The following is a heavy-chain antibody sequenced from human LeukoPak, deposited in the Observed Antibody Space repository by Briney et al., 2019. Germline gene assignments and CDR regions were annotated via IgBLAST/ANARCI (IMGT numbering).Heavy chain of an antibody. D-gene: IGHD4-17*01. V-gene: IGHV3-73*01. J-gene: IGHJ4*02. CDR3: TFSHDYGDN. CDR1: GFTFSGSA. Sequence: GGSLRLSCAASGFTFSGSAMHWVRQASGKGLEWVGRIRSSTKNYATAYGASVKGGFTISRDDSKNTAYLQMDSLKTEDTAVYYCTFSHDYGDNWGQGTLVTVSS. CDR2: IRSSTKNYAT.